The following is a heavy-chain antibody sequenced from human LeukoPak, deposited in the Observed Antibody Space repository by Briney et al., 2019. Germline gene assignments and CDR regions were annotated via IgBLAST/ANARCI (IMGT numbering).Heavy chain of an antibody. CDR2: VYTSGNT. J-gene: IGHJ3*02. D-gene: IGHD3-9*01. V-gene: IGHV4-61*02. Sequence: SLSLTRIVPRDSPSIVTYCWSWIRQHAGTGLEWIGRVYTSGNTDYNPSLKSRVTMSADTSKNQVSLKLSSVTAADTAVYYCARHDISRGAFDIWGQGTMVTVSS. CDR3: ARHDISRGAFDI. CDR1: RDSPSIVTYC.